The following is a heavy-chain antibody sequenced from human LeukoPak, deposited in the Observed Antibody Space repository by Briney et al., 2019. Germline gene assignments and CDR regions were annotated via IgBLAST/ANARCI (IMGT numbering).Heavy chain of an antibody. CDR3: ASGLDY. CDR1: GFTFSLYA. Sequence: PGGSLRLSCAASGFTFSLYAVHWVRQAPGKGLEWVAVISYDGTDKYYAGSVKGRFTISRDNSKNTLYLQMNSLRAEDTAVYYCASGLDYWGQGTLVTVSS. J-gene: IGHJ4*02. CDR2: ISYDGTDK. V-gene: IGHV3-30-3*01.